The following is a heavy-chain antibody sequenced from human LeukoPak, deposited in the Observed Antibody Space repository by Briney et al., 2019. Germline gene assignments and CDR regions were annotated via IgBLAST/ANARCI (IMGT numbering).Heavy chain of an antibody. CDR3: ARRKARGLFDY. Sequence: GGSLRLSCAASGFTFSSYEMNWVRQAPGKGLEWVSYISSSGSTIYYADSVKGRFTISRDNAKNSLYLQVNSLRAEDTAVYYCARRKARGLFDYWGQGTLVTVSS. V-gene: IGHV3-48*03. CDR1: GFTFSSYE. CDR2: ISSSGSTI. J-gene: IGHJ4*02. D-gene: IGHD3-10*01.